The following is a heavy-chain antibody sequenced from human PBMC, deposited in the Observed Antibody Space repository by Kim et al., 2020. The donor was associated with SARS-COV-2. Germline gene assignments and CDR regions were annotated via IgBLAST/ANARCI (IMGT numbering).Heavy chain of an antibody. D-gene: IGHD6-13*01. V-gene: IGHV1-46*01. J-gene: IGHJ4*02. Sequence: QKFQGRVTMTRDTSTSTVYMGLSSLRTEDTAVYYCAREGRIAAAGYYFDYWGQGTLVTVSS. CDR3: AREGRIAAAGYYFDY.